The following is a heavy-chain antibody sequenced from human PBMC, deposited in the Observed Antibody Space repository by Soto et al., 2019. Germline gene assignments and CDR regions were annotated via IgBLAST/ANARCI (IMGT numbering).Heavy chain of an antibody. V-gene: IGHV4-59*01. D-gene: IGHD3-3*01. CDR3: ARAPLLFLTTEVPYYTDV. Sequence: SETLSLTCTVSGGSISSYYWSWIRQPPGKGLEWIGYIYYSGSTNYNPSLKSRVTISVDTSKNQFSLKLSSVTAADTAVYYCARAPLLFLTTEVPYYTDVCGKGTTVTVS. J-gene: IGHJ6*03. CDR2: IYYSGST. CDR1: GGSISSYY.